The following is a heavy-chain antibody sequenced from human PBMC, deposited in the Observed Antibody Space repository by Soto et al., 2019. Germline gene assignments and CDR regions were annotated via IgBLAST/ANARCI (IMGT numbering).Heavy chain of an antibody. Sequence: SETLSLTCAVYGGSFSGYYWSWIRQPPGKGLEWIGEINHSGSTNYNPSLKSRVTISVDTSKNQFSLKLSSVTAADTAVYYCARGKLSDYVWGSYRYHFDYWGQGTGGTVFS. D-gene: IGHD3-16*02. V-gene: IGHV4-34*01. CDR1: GGSFSGYY. J-gene: IGHJ4*02. CDR2: INHSGST. CDR3: ARGKLSDYVWGSYRYHFDY.